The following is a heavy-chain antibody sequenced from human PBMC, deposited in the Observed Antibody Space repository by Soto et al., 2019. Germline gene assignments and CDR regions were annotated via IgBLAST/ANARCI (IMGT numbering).Heavy chain of an antibody. J-gene: IGHJ4*02. Sequence: EVQLLESGGGLVQPGGSLRLSCAASGFTFSSYAMSWVRQAPGKGLEWVSAIRGSGGSTYYAESVKGRFTISRENSKNTLYLQMNSLRAEDTAVYYCAKDLVAAAGIGGGADDYWGQGTLVTVSS. CDR3: AKDLVAAAGIGGGADDY. D-gene: IGHD6-13*01. V-gene: IGHV3-23*01. CDR1: GFTFSSYA. CDR2: IRGSGGST.